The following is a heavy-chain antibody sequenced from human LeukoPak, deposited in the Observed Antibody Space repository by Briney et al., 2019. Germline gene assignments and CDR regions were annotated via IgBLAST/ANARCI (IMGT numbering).Heavy chain of an antibody. V-gene: IGHV1-2*02. CDR1: GYTFTGYY. D-gene: IGHD6-13*01. Sequence: ASVRVSCKASGYTFTGYYMHWVRQAPGQGLEWMGWINPNSGGTNYAQKFQGRVTMTRDTSISTAYMELSRLRSDDTAVYYCARAQRRYSSSWYDYWGQGTLVTVSS. CDR3: ARAQRRYSSSWYDY. CDR2: INPNSGGT. J-gene: IGHJ4*02.